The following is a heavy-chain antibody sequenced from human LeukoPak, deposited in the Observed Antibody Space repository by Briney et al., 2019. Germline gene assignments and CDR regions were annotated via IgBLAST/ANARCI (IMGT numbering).Heavy chain of an antibody. J-gene: IGHJ6*02. CDR3: ARSPGYYYGMDV. CDR2: IWYDGSNK. Sequence: GGSLRLCCAASGFTFSSYGMHWFRQAAGKGLEWVAVIWYDGSNKYYADSVKGRFTISRDNSKNTLYLQMNSLRAEDTAVYYCARSPGYYYGMDVWGQGTTVTVSS. CDR1: GFTFSSYG. V-gene: IGHV3-33*01.